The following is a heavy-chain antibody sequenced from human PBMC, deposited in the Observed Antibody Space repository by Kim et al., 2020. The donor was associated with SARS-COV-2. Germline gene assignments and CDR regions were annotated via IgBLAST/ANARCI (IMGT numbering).Heavy chain of an antibody. Sequence: SETLSLTCTVSGGSISSSSYYWGWIRQPPGKGLEWIGSIYYSGSTYYNPSRKSRVTISVDTSKNQFSLKLSSVTAADTAVYYCARLDTGYSSGWYDWFDPWGQGPLVTVSS. CDR1: GGSISSSSYY. J-gene: IGHJ5*02. CDR3: ARLDTGYSSGWYDWFDP. CDR2: IYYSGST. V-gene: IGHV4-39*07. D-gene: IGHD6-19*01.